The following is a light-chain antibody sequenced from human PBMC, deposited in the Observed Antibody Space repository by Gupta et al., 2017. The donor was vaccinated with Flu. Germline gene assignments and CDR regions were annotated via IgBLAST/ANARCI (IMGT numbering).Light chain of an antibody. CDR3: HQSDGIPQT. CDR1: QSISSH. V-gene: IGKV1-39*01. CDR2: DAS. J-gene: IGKJ1*01. Sequence: DIQMTQSPSSLSASVGDRVTITCRASQSISSHLNWYQQKAGRAPKLLLYDASTSQNGVPSSHSDSGSRTDITLTISILQPAHFATYYCHQSDGIPQTFGQGTKVEIK.